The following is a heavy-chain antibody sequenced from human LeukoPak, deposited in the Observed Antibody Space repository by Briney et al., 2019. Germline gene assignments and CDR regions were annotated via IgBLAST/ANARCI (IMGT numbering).Heavy chain of an antibody. V-gene: IGHV3-21*01. J-gene: IGHJ6*02. Sequence: GGSLRLSCAASGFTFNNYSMNWVRQAPGKGLEWVSSISNSGSFEFYADSVKGRFTVSRDNAKHSLYLQMNGLRAEDTAVYYCARGHYGDTYGMDVWGQGTAVTVSS. CDR2: ISNSGSFE. CDR1: GFTFNNYS. D-gene: IGHD4-17*01. CDR3: ARGHYGDTYGMDV.